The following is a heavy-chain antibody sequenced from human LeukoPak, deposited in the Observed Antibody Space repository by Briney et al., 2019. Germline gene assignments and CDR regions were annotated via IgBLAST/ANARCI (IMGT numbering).Heavy chain of an antibody. CDR2: IYTSGST. CDR1: GGSISSGSYY. J-gene: IGHJ4*02. Sequence: SETLSLTCTVSGGSISSGSYYWSWIRQPAGKGLEWIGRIYTSGSTNYNPSLKSRVTISVDTSKNQFSLKLSSVTAADTAVYYCARLSVTMVRGVITKSADYWGQGTLVTVSS. CDR3: ARLSVTMVRGVITKSADY. V-gene: IGHV4-61*02. D-gene: IGHD3-10*01.